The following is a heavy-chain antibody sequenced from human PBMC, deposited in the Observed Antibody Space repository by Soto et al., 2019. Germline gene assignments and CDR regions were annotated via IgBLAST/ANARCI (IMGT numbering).Heavy chain of an antibody. CDR3: ARRTGYYYGSGSYYNPSRDYYYYGMDV. V-gene: IGHV3-33*01. Sequence: GGSLRLSCAASGFTFSSYGMHWVRQAPGKGLEWVAVIWYDGSNKYYADSVKGRFTISRDNSKNTLYLQMNSLRAEDTAVYYCARRTGYYYGSGSYYNPSRDYYYYGMDVWGQGITVTVSS. D-gene: IGHD3-10*01. J-gene: IGHJ6*02. CDR2: IWYDGSNK. CDR1: GFTFSSYG.